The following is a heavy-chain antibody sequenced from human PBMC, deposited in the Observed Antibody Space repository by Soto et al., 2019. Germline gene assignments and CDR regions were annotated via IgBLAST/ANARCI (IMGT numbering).Heavy chain of an antibody. D-gene: IGHD5-18*01. CDR2: IYHSGST. CDR1: GGSISSSNW. V-gene: IGHV4-4*02. J-gene: IGHJ6*02. CDR3: ARAREYSWCMDV. Sequence: QVQLQESGPGLVKPSGTLSLTCAVSGGSISSSNWWSWVRQPPGKGLEWIGEIYHSGSTNYNPSLKSLFTISVVQSKNQFSLKLSCVTAADTAVYSSARAREYSWCMDVWGQGTTVTVSS.